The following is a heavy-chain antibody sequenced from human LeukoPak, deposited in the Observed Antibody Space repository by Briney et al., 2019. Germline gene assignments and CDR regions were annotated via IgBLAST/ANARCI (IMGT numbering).Heavy chain of an antibody. V-gene: IGHV4-30-4*08. CDR2: IYYSGST. CDR1: GGSISSGDYY. D-gene: IGHD1-14*01. Sequence: SETLSLTCTVSGGSISSGDYYWSWIRQPPGKGLEWIGYIYYSGSTYYNPSLKSRVTISVDTSKNQFSLKLSSVTAADTAVYYCARVGPQDGHFDYWGQGTLVTVSS. CDR3: ARVGPQDGHFDY. J-gene: IGHJ4*02.